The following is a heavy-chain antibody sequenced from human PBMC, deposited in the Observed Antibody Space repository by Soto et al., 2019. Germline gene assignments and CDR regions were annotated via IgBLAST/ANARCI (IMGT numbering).Heavy chain of an antibody. CDR1: GDSISSGGYY. J-gene: IGHJ4*02. Sequence: TLSLTCTVSGDSISSGGYYWSWIRQPPGKGLEWIGYIYHSGSTYYNPSLKSRVTISVDRSKNQFSLKLSSVTAADTAVYYCARVVSNYYFDYWGQGTLVTVSS. V-gene: IGHV4-30-2*01. CDR2: IYHSGST. D-gene: IGHD2-8*01. CDR3: ARVVSNYYFDY.